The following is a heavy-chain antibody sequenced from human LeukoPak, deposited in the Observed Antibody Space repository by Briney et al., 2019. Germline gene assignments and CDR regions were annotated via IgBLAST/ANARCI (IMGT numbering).Heavy chain of an antibody. Sequence: PSETLSLTCTVSGDSIGSYYWSWIRQPPGKGLEWIGYIHNSGRTNYNPSLKSRVTISVDTSKNQFSLKLIPVTATDTAVYYCARHVSGIDIFDFWGQGTLVTVSS. CDR3: ARHVSGIDIFDF. CDR2: IHNSGRT. V-gene: IGHV4-59*08. J-gene: IGHJ4*02. CDR1: GDSIGSYY. D-gene: IGHD6-19*01.